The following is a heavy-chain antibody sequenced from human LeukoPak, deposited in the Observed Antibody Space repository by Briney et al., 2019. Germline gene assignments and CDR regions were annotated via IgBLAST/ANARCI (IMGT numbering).Heavy chain of an antibody. CDR1: GGSISNYF. CDR2: ISYLGSS. CDR3: ARGLSLLGSEEGLPLGY. D-gene: IGHD2-21*01. V-gene: IGHV4-59*01. J-gene: IGHJ1*01. Sequence: SETLSLTCNVSGGSISNYFWSWIRQPPGGGLEWIGYISYLGSSNYNPSLKGRATFSVDTSKNQISLRMISVTASDTAVYYCARGLSLLGSEEGLPLGYWGQGSLVTVSS.